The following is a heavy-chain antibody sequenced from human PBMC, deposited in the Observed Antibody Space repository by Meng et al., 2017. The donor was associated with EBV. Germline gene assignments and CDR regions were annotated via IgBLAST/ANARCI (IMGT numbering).Heavy chain of an antibody. J-gene: IGHJ5*02. CDR2: IYWDDDK. CDR3: AHRRDEYSSSWYGWFDP. Sequence: QTTLQESGPTLVKPTQTLTLTCTFSGFSLSTSGVGVGWIRQPPGKALEWLALIYWDDDKRYSPSLKSRLTITKDTSKNQVVLTMTNMDPVDTATYYCAHRRDEYSSSWYGWFDPWGQGTLVTVSS. V-gene: IGHV2-5*02. CDR1: GFSLSTSGVG. D-gene: IGHD6-13*01.